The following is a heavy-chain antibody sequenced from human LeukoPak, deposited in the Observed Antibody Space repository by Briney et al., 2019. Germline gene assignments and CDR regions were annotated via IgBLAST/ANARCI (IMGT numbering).Heavy chain of an antibody. Sequence: GGSLRLSCAASGFTFSSYAMSWVRQAPGKGLEWVSAISGSGGSTYYADSVKGRFTISRDNSKNTLYLQMNSLRAEDTAVYYCARSGANYYDSVMDVWGQGTTVTVSS. V-gene: IGHV3-23*01. CDR3: ARSGANYYDSVMDV. J-gene: IGHJ6*02. CDR2: ISGSGGST. CDR1: GFTFSSYA. D-gene: IGHD3-22*01.